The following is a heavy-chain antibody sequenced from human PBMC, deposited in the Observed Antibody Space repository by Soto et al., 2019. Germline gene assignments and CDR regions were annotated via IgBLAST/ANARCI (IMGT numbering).Heavy chain of an antibody. V-gene: IGHV3-74*01. J-gene: IGHJ4*02. Sequence: PGGCLRLSCVASGYAFGNSWMHWVRQPQGKGPEWVSRMTSDGRTTQYADSVKGRFTVSRDNAKNTLYLQMNSLRAEDTAVYYCATAEVDYWGPGTLVTVSS. CDR3: ATAEVDY. CDR1: GYAFGNSW. CDR2: MTSDGRTT.